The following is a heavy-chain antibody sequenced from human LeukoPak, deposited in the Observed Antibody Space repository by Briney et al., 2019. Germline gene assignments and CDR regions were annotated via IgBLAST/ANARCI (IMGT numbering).Heavy chain of an antibody. J-gene: IGHJ2*01. V-gene: IGHV4-39*07. CDR1: GGSISSSSYY. CDR3: ARAPRTANWYFDL. D-gene: IGHD6-25*01. CDR2: IYYSGST. Sequence: SETLSLTCTVSGGSISSSSYYWGWIRQPPGKGLEWIGSIYYSGSTYYNPSLKSRVTISVDRSKNQFSLKLSSVTAADTAVYYCARAPRTANWYFDLWGRGTLVTVSS.